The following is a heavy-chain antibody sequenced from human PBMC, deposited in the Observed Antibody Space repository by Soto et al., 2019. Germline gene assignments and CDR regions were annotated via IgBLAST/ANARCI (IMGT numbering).Heavy chain of an antibody. CDR1: GGSISSYY. CDR3: ARERPERVPASIDEDYYYDYMDV. D-gene: IGHD2-2*02. J-gene: IGHJ6*03. CDR2: IYYSGST. Sequence: QVQLQESGPGLVKPSETLSLTCTVSGGSISSYYWSWIRQPPGKGLEWIGYIYYSGSTNYNPSLKSRVTLSVDTSKNQFYLNLSSVTAADTAVYYCARERPERVPASIDEDYYYDYMDVWGKGTTVTVSS. V-gene: IGHV4-59*01.